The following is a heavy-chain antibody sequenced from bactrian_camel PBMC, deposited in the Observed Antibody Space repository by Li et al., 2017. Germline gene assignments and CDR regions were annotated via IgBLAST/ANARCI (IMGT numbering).Heavy chain of an antibody. Sequence: QVQLVESGGDLVHPGGSLSLSCAGSGFTFGIYWMYWVRQAQGKGLEWVSSISNGGGTTYYADSVKGRFTISRDNAKNTIYLQMNSLKPDDTAVYYCAVDILAGVKSRCAAGASQVPSYNYWGQGTQVTVS. D-gene: IGHD1*01. CDR3: AVDILAGVKSRCAAGASQVPSYNY. J-gene: IGHJ4*01. CDR2: ISNGGGTT. V-gene: IGHV3S1*01. CDR1: GFTFGIYW.